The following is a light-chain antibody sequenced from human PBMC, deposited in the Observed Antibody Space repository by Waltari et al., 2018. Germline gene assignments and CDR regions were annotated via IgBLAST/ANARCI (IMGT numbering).Light chain of an antibody. J-gene: IGKJ4*01. CDR3: QQYHKWPPLT. CDR2: GAS. V-gene: IGKV3-15*01. CDR1: QSVGGN. Sequence: EIEMTQSPATLSVSPGERATLSCRASQSVGGNLAWYQRKPGQAPRLLIHGASTRATGVPARFSGSGSGTEFTLTISSLQSEDFAVYYCQQYHKWPPLTFGGGTKVEIK.